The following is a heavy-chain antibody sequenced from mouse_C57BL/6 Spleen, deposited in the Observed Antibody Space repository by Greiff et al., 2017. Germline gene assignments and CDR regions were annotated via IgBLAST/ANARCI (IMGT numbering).Heavy chain of an antibody. D-gene: IGHD2-4*01. CDR3: AMGGGLRGYFDV. CDR1: GYTFTSYW. V-gene: IGHV1-69*01. CDR2: IDPSDSYT. J-gene: IGHJ1*03. Sequence: QVQLQQSGAELVMPGASVKLSCKASGYTFTSYWMHWVKQRPGQGLEWIGEIDPSDSYTNYNQKFKGKSTLTVDKSSSTAYMQLSSLTSEDSAVYYCAMGGGLRGYFDVWGTGTTVTVSS.